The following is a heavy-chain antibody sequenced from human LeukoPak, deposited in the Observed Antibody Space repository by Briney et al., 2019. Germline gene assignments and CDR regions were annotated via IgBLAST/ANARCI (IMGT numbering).Heavy chain of an antibody. Sequence: KPSETLSLTCAVYGGSFSGYYWIWIRQPPRKGLEWIGEINHSGSTNYNPSLKSRVTISLDTSKNQLSLRLSSVTAADTAVYFCARAPYGGALDYWGQGTLVTVSS. V-gene: IGHV4-34*01. J-gene: IGHJ4*02. CDR2: INHSGST. CDR1: GGSFSGYY. D-gene: IGHD4-23*01. CDR3: ARAPYGGALDY.